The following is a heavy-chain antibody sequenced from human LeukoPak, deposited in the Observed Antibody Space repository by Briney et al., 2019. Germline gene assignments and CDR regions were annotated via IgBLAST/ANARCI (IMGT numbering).Heavy chain of an antibody. Sequence: ASVKVSCKASGYTFTSYAMHWVRQAPGQRLEWMGWINAGNGNTKYSQKFQGRVTITRDTSASTAYMELSSLRSEDTAVYYCARGTMTTVTHDFDYWGQGTLVTVSS. CDR3: ARGTMTTVTHDFDY. J-gene: IGHJ4*02. CDR2: INAGNGNT. D-gene: IGHD4-17*01. CDR1: GYTFTSYA. V-gene: IGHV1-3*01.